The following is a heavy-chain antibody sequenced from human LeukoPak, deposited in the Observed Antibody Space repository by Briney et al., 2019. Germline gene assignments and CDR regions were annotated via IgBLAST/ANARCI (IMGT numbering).Heavy chain of an antibody. CDR1: RFTFSSYW. D-gene: IGHD3-22*01. V-gene: IGHV3-7*01. CDR2: IKQDGSEK. CDR3: AREWYYYDSSGYQTLFDY. Sequence: GGSLRLSCAASRFTFSSYWMSWVRQAPGKGLEWVANIKQDGSEKYYVDSVKDRFTISRDNAKNSLYLQMNSLRAEDTAVYYCAREWYYYDSSGYQTLFDYWGQGTLVTVSS. J-gene: IGHJ4*02.